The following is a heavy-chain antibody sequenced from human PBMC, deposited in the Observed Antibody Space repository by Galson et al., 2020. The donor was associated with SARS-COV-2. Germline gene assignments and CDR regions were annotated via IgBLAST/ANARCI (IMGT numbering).Heavy chain of an antibody. V-gene: IGHV4-38-2*01. D-gene: IGHD6-13*01. CDR2: IYHSGST. J-gene: IGHJ4*02. CDR3: ARGDSSSWYFG. CDR1: GYSISSGYY. Sequence: SETLSLTCAVSGYSISSGYYWGWIRQPPGKGLEWIGSIYHSGSTYYNPSLKSRVTISVDTSKNQFSLKLSSVTAADTAVYYCARGDSSSWYFGWGQGTLVTVSS.